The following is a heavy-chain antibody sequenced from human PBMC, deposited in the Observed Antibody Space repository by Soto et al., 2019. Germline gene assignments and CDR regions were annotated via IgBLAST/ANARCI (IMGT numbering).Heavy chain of an antibody. CDR1: GFTFSPLS. V-gene: IGHV3-48*02. J-gene: IGHJ4*02. CDR2: ITGSSSTI. D-gene: IGHD3-16*01. CDR3: ARVRGPSLMTWYFDF. Sequence: VQLVESGGGLVQPGGSLRLSCVTSGFTFSPLSMIWVRQAPGKGLEWISYITGSSSTIYYADSVRGRFTVSRDNAKNSVFLQMNSLRDEDTAVYFCARVRGPSLMTWYFDFWGQGTLVTVSS.